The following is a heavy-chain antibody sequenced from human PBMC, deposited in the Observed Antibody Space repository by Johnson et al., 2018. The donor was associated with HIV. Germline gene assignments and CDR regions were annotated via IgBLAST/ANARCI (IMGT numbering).Heavy chain of an antibody. CDR1: GFTFSSYA. V-gene: IGHV3-30*04. CDR2: ISYDGSNK. D-gene: IGHD3-10*01. CDR3: AREGEWGRDAFDI. J-gene: IGHJ3*02. Sequence: VQLVESGGGVVQPGRSLRLSCAASGFTFSSYAMHWVRQAPGKGLEWVAVISYDGSNKYYADSVKGRFTISRDNSKNTLYLQMNSLRAEDTALYYCAREGEWGRDAFDIWGQGTMVTVSS.